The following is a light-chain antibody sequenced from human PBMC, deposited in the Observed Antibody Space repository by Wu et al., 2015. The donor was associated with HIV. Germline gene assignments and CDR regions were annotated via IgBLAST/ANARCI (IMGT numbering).Light chain of an antibody. Sequence: DIVLTQSPATLSLSPGQRATLSCRASQSITNYLAWYQQKPGQTPRLLIFDASNRATGIPARFSGSGSGTDFTLTISSLEPEDSAVYYCQQRSNWPPITFGGGTKVEIK. CDR1: QSITNY. CDR3: QQRSNWPPIT. V-gene: IGKV3-11*01. CDR2: DAS. J-gene: IGKJ4*01.